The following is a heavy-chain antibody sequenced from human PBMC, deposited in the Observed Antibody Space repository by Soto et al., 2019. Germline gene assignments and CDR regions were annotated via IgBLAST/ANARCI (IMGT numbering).Heavy chain of an antibody. D-gene: IGHD1-26*01. Sequence: QVQLVQSGPEVKKSGSSVKVSCKLSGGTFTSETISWVRQAPGQGLEWMGRIIPILGTGNYAQKFQGRITITEDKSTNTGYMELSSLTSEDTAVYFCGREVGSYNMGTFPFYYMDVWGNGTTVTVSS. J-gene: IGHJ6*03. CDR2: IIPILGTG. CDR3: GREVGSYNMGTFPFYYMDV. V-gene: IGHV1-69*08. CDR1: GGTFTSET.